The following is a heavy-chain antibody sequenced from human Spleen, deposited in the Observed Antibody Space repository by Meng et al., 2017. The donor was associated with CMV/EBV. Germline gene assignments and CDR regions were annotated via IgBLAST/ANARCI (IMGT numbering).Heavy chain of an antibody. J-gene: IGHJ4*02. CDR1: GTLSNYA. V-gene: IGHV1-69*05. CDR3: ARSYRGSSGWYSNRFDY. D-gene: IGHD6-19*01. CDR2: IIPRYGKA. Sequence: GTLSNYAVSGVRQAPGQGLEWMGGIIPRYGKADYAQKFRGRVTITTDESTTTAYMELSSLRSEDTAVYYCARSYRGSSGWYSNRFDYWGRGTLVTVSS.